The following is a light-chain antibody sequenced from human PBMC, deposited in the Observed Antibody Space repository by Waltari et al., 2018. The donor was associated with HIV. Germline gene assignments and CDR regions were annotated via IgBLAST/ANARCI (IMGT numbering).Light chain of an antibody. J-gene: IGLJ3*02. V-gene: IGLV3-9*01. CDR1: TIGTKD. CDR3: QVWHYSVV. Sequence: SYELTQPFSVSVALGQAVRITCGGSTIGTKDVHWYQQGPGQAPLLVIFNDRNRPPGIPERFSGSKSRNTATLTISGAQAGDEADYYCQVWHYSVVFGGGTKLTVL. CDR2: NDR.